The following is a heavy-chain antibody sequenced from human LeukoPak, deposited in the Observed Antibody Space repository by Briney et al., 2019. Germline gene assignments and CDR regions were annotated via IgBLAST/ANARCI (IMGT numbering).Heavy chain of an antibody. Sequence: GGSLRLSCAASGFTFSSYEMNWVRQAPGKGLEWVSYISSSGSTIYYADSVKGRFTISRDNAKNSLYLQMNSLRAEDTAVYYCATVTPGSGWSPTHPPNYWGQGTLITVSS. CDR3: ATVTPGSGWSPTHPPNY. CDR2: ISSSGSTI. CDR1: GFTFSSYE. J-gene: IGHJ4*02. D-gene: IGHD6-19*01. V-gene: IGHV3-48*03.